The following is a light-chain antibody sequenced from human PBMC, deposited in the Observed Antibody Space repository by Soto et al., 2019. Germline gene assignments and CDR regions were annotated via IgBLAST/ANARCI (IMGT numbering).Light chain of an antibody. Sequence: QLVLTQPPSVSGAPGQRVTISCTGNSSNIGAGFDVHWYLHLPGTAPKLLIYANINRPLGVPDRFSGSKSGTSASLAITGLQADDEADYYCQSYDSSLGGSVFGGGTKVTVL. V-gene: IGLV1-40*01. CDR3: QSYDSSLGGSV. J-gene: IGLJ2*01. CDR1: SSNIGAGFD. CDR2: ANI.